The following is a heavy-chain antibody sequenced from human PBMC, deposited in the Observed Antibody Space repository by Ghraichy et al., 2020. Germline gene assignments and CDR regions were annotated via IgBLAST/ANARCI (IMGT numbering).Heavy chain of an antibody. CDR1: GFTFSSYG. V-gene: IGHV3-30*18. CDR2: ISYDGSNK. D-gene: IGHD6-13*01. Sequence: GSLRLSCAASGFTFSSYGMHWVRQAPGKGLEWVAVISYDGSNKYYADSVKGRFTISRDNSKNTLYLQMNSLRAEDTAVYYCAKDDPLYSSSWYLRYYYYGMDVWGQGTTVTVSS. J-gene: IGHJ6*02. CDR3: AKDDPLYSSSWYLRYYYYGMDV.